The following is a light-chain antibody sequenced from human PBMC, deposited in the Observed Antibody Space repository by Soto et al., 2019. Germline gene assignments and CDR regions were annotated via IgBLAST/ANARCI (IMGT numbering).Light chain of an antibody. J-gene: IGLJ3*02. Sequence: QSVLTQPPSASGTPGQRVIISCSGRSSNIGSNYVYWFQHLPGTAPKLLIYANDQRPSGVPDRFSGSKSGTSASLAISGLRSEDEADYYCAAWDDSLGCSWEFGGGTKLTVL. CDR2: AND. CDR1: SSNIGSNY. CDR3: AAWDDSLGCSWE. V-gene: IGLV1-47*02.